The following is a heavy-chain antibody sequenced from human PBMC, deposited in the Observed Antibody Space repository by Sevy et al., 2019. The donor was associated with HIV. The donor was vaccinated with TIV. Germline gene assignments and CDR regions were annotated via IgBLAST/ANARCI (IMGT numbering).Heavy chain of an antibody. J-gene: IGHJ4*02. Sequence: SETLSLTCTVSSGSISSSSYYWGWIRQPPGKGLEWIGTIYSSGSTYYKSSLKSRIAISVDESRNQFSLKLNSVTAADTAVYYCARLPTYCTNGLCYTFFDYWGQGTLVTVSS. CDR1: SGSISSSSYY. CDR3: ARLPTYCTNGLCYTFFDY. D-gene: IGHD2-8*01. V-gene: IGHV4-39*01. CDR2: IYSSGST.